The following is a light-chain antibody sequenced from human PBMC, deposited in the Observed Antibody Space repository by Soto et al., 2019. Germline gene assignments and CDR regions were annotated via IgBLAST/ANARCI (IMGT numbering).Light chain of an antibody. Sequence: EIVLTQSPGTLSLSPGERATLSCRASQSVSSDYLAWYQQKPDQAPRLLIYAASSRATGIPPRSSGSGSATTFTLTISRLEPEEFAVYYCQQYGSSPMLTFGAGTKVEI. CDR2: AAS. CDR3: QQYGSSPMLT. CDR1: QSVSSDY. J-gene: IGKJ4*01. V-gene: IGKV3-20*01.